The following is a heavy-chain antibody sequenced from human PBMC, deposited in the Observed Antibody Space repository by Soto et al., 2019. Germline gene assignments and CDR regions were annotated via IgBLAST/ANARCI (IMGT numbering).Heavy chain of an antibody. V-gene: IGHV3-23*01. CDR3: ANYKSMVRGVVDV. Sequence: VGSLRLSCAVSGFTFSSYAMSWVRQAPGKGLEWVSAISGSGGSTYYADSVKGRFTISRDNSKNTLYLQMNSLRAEDTAVYYCANYKSMVRGVVDVWGQGTTVTVSS. J-gene: IGHJ6*02. CDR1: GFTFSSYA. D-gene: IGHD3-10*01. CDR2: ISGSGGST.